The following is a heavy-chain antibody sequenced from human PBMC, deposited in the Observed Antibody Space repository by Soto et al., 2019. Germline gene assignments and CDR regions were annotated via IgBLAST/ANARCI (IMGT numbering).Heavy chain of an antibody. CDR2: IYYSGST. CDR3: ASLPDWGSGSN. CDR1: GDSISSSSYY. J-gene: IGHJ4*02. V-gene: IGHV4-39*01. Sequence: QLQLQESDPGLVKPSETLSLTCTVSGDSISSSSYYWGWIRQPPGKGLEWIGSIYYSGSTYYNPALNSPVTISVDTSKNQFSLRLSSVTAADTAIYYCASLPDWGSGSNWGQGTLVTVSS. D-gene: IGHD3-10*01.